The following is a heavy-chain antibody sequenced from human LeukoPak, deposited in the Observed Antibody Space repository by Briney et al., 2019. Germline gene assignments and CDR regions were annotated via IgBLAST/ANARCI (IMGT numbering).Heavy chain of an antibody. CDR2: IIPIFGTT. V-gene: IGHV1-69*13. D-gene: IGHD5-12*01. Sequence: SVKVSCKASGGTFSSYAISWVRQAPGQGLEWMGGIIPIFGTTNYAQRFQGRVTITADESTSTAYMELSSLRSEDTAVYYCASNQDIVATIGFDPWGQGTLVTVSS. J-gene: IGHJ5*02. CDR1: GGTFSSYA. CDR3: ASNQDIVATIGFDP.